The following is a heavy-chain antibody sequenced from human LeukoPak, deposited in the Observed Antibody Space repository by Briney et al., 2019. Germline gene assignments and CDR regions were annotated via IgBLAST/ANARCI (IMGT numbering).Heavy chain of an antibody. CDR3: ARGRGYSYGYFDY. CDR1: GFTFSSYS. Sequence: GGSLRLSCAASGFTFSSYSMNWVRQAPGKGLEWVSYISSSSSTIYYADSVKGRFTISRDNAKNSLYLQMNSLRAEDTAAYYCARGRGYSYGYFDYWGQGTPVTVSS. V-gene: IGHV3-48*01. J-gene: IGHJ4*02. CDR2: ISSSSSTI. D-gene: IGHD5-18*01.